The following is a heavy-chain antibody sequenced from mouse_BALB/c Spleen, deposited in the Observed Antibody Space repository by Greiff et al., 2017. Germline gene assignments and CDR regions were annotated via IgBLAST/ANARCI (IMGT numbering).Heavy chain of an antibody. J-gene: IGHJ2*01. Sequence: VQLQQSGAELVKPGASVKLSCKASGYTFTEYIIHWVKQRPGHGLEWIGWFYPGSGRIKYNEKFKDKATLTADKSTSTVYMELSSLASEDAAFYFSGRRLDSSGYFDYWGEGTTLTVSS. D-gene: IGHD3-2*01. CDR1: GYTFTEYI. CDR3: GRRLDSSGYFDY. CDR2: FYPGSGRI. V-gene: IGHV1-62-2*01.